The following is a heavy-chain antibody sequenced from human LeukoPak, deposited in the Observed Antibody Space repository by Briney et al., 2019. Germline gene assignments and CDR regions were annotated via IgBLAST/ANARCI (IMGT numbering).Heavy chain of an antibody. CDR1: GFTFSSYG. CDR3: AKDLVRVVVVAALDY. J-gene: IGHJ4*02. V-gene: IGHV3-30*18. Sequence: GGSLRLSCAASGFTFSSYGMHWVRQAPGKGLEWVAVISYDGSNKYYVDSVKGRFTISRDNSKNTLYLQMNSLRAEDTAVYYCAKDLVRVVVVAALDYWGQGTLVTVSS. D-gene: IGHD2-15*01. CDR2: ISYDGSNK.